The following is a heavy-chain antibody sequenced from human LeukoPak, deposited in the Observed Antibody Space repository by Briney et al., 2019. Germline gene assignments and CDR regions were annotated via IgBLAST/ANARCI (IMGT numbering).Heavy chain of an antibody. CDR3: ARDKIVGATNLDY. D-gene: IGHD1-26*01. J-gene: IGHJ4*02. Sequence: GGSLRLSCAASGFTFSNAWMSWVRQAPGKWLEWVANIKQDGSEKYYVDSVKARFAISRDNAKNSLYLQMNSLRAEDTAVYYCARDKIVGATNLDYWGQGTLVTVSS. V-gene: IGHV3-7*01. CDR1: GFTFSNAW. CDR2: IKQDGSEK.